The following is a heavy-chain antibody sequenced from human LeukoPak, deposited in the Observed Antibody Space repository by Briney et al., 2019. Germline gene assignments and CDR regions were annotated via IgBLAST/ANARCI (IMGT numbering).Heavy chain of an antibody. J-gene: IGHJ4*02. Sequence: SETLSLTCTVSGGSISSGSYYWSWIRQPAGKGLEWIGRIYTSGSTNYNPSLKSRVTISVDTSKNQFSLKLSSVTAADTAVYYCARGGVHTMVHDYWGQGTLVTVSS. CDR3: ARGGVHTMVHDY. CDR1: GGSISSGSYY. D-gene: IGHD3-10*01. CDR2: IYTSGST. V-gene: IGHV4-61*02.